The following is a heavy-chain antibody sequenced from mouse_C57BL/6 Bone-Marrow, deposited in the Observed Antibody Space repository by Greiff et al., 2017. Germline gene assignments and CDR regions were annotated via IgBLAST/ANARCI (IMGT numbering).Heavy chain of an antibody. J-gene: IGHJ3*01. Sequence: QVQLKESGPELVKPGASVKISCKASGYAFSSSWMNWVKQRPGKGLEWIGRIYPGDGDTNYNGKFKGKATLTADKSSSTAYMQLSSLTSEDSAVYFCARWSGFAYWGQGTLVTVSA. V-gene: IGHV1-82*01. CDR2: IYPGDGDT. CDR1: GYAFSSSW. CDR3: ARWSGFAY.